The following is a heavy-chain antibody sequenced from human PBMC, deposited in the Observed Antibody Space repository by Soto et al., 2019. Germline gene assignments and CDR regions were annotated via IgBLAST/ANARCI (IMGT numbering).Heavy chain of an antibody. D-gene: IGHD3-16*01. J-gene: IGHJ4*02. CDR3: ANALGLYYFDC. CDR2: INAGNGNT. CDR1: GYTFTSYA. Sequence: QVQLVQSGAEVKKPGASVKVSCKASGYTFTSYAMHWVRQAPGQRLEWMGWINAGNGNTKYSQKFQGRVTITRDTAASTAYMELSSLRSEDTAVYYCANALGLYYFDCWGQGTLVTVSS. V-gene: IGHV1-3*01.